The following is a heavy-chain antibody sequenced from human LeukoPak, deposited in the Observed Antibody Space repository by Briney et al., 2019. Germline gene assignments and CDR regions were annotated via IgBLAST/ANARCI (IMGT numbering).Heavy chain of an antibody. CDR3: ARDSTTEYSSSSGWFDP. CDR2: IYYSGST. CDR1: GGSISSSSYY. D-gene: IGHD6-6*01. J-gene: IGHJ5*02. V-gene: IGHV4-39*07. Sequence: SETLSLTCTVSGGSISSSSYYWGWIRQPPGKGLEWIGSIYYSGSTYYNPSLKSRVTISVDTSKNQFSLKLSSVTAADTAVYYCARDSTTEYSSSSGWFDPWGQGTLVTVSS.